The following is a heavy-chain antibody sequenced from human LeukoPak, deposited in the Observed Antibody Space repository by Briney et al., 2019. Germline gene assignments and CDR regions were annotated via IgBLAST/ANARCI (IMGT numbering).Heavy chain of an antibody. CDR2: IYYSGST. Sequence: SETLSLTCTVSGGSISSSSYYWGWIRQPPGKGLEWIGSIYYSGSTYYNPSLKSRVTISVDTSKNQFSLKLSSVTAADTAVYYCARSQWGYYYYMDVWGKGTTVTVSS. CDR3: ARSQWGYYYYMDV. J-gene: IGHJ6*03. CDR1: GGSISSSSYY. V-gene: IGHV4-39*01. D-gene: IGHD2-8*01.